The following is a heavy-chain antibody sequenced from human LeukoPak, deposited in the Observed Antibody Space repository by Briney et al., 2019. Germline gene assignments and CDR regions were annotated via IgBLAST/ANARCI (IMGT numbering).Heavy chain of an antibody. CDR1: GFTDSNNY. J-gene: IGHJ5*02. CDR3: LRGGAGSNSVGS. D-gene: IGHD4-4*01. CDR2: IYSTGTT. Sequence: GGSLRLSCPASGFTDSNNYMIWVRQAPGKGLEWVSLIYSTGTTNYADSVKGRFTISRENSKNTLCLQMSSLRAEDTAVYYCLRGGAGSNSVGSWGQGTLVTVSS. V-gene: IGHV3-53*01.